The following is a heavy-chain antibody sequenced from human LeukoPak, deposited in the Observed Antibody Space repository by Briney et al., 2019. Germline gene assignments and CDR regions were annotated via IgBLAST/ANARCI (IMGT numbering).Heavy chain of an antibody. CDR3: AREGGSYYEGLVDY. CDR1: GGSISSGDYY. J-gene: IGHJ4*02. Sequence: SQTLSLTCTVSGGSISSGDYYWSWIRQPPGKGLEWIGYIYYTGSTYYNPSLKSRVTISVDTSKNQFSLKLSSVTAADTAVYYCAREGGSYYEGLVDYWGQGTLVTVSS. D-gene: IGHD1-26*01. CDR2: IYYTGST. V-gene: IGHV4-30-4*01.